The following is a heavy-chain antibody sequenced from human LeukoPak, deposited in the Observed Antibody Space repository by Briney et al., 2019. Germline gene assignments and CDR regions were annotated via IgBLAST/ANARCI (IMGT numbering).Heavy chain of an antibody. J-gene: IGHJ5*02. CDR3: ATTYSRSGDDWFDP. CDR1: GGSISRNY. Sequence: SETLSLTCTVSGGSISRNYWSWLRKSPGRALEWIGYIYYSGSTHYNPSLKSRVTMSIDTSKNKFSLKLSSATAADTAIYYCATTYSRSGDDWFDPWGQGSLVTVSS. CDR2: IYYSGST. D-gene: IGHD2-21*01. V-gene: IGHV4-59*01.